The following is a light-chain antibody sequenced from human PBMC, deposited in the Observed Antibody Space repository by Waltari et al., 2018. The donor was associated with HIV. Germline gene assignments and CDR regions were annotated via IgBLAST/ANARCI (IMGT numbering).Light chain of an antibody. J-gene: IGLJ2*01. CDR1: SSDVGSYNI. CDR3: CSYAGSRIP. V-gene: IGLV2-23*02. Sequence: QSALTQPASVSGSFGQSITISCTGSSSDVGSYNIFSWYQHHPGKAPKLILYEVFKRHSGVSNRFSGSKSGNTASLTVSGLQAEDEGHYYCCSYAGSRIPFGGGTKLTVL. CDR2: EVF.